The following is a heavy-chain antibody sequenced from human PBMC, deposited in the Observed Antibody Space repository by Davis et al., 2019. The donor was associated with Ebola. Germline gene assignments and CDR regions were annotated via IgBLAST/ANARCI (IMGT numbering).Heavy chain of an antibody. Sequence: ASVKVSCKTSGYTFTNYFLHWVRQAPGHGLEWMGMIVPGSGRTAYAQRFQGRVTMTTDTSSRTVFLELSSLRSDDSALYYCARVAANLGLYEVDQWGQGTLVTVSS. CDR3: ARVAANLGLYEVDQ. J-gene: IGHJ4*02. CDR1: GYTFTNYF. V-gene: IGHV1-46*01. D-gene: IGHD5-12*01. CDR2: IVPGSGRT.